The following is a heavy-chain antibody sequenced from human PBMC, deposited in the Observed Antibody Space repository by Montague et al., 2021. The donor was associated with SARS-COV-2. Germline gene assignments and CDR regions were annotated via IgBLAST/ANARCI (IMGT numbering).Heavy chain of an antibody. D-gene: IGHD1-20*01. V-gene: IGHV4-34*01. J-gene: IGHJ6*02. Sequence: SETLSLTCAVYGGSLSGYYWSWIRQPPGKGLEWIGEINHGGSTNYNPSLKSRVTISLDTSKNQFSLKLSSVTAADTAVYYCARGRRRYNWRDETSYYYGMDVWGQGTTVTVS. CDR2: INHGGST. CDR3: ARGRRRYNWRDETSYYYGMDV. CDR1: GGSLSGYY.